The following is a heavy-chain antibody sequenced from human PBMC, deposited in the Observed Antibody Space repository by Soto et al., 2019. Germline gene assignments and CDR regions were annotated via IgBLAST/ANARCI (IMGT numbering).Heavy chain of an antibody. CDR2: ISISSGYR. V-gene: IGHV3-21*01. CDR1: GFTFSSYT. J-gene: IGHJ6*02. CDR3: ARGDYGMDV. Sequence: EVQVVESGGGLVKPGGSLRLSCAASGFTFSSYTMNWVRQAPGKGLEWVSSISISSGYRHSAASVKGRFTISRDHAKNSLFLQMNSLWAEDTSVYYCARGDYGMDVWGQRTTVAVSS.